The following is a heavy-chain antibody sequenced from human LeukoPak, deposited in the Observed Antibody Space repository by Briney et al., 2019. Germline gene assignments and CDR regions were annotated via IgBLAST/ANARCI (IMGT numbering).Heavy chain of an antibody. CDR1: GFTFSSYW. CDR3: AREPTYSSSWYTSCDY. D-gene: IGHD6-13*01. Sequence: GSLRLSCVASGFTFSSYWMNWVRQAPGKGLEYVANIKQDGSEKYYVDSMKGRFTISRDNAKNSLYLQIDSLRAEDTAVYYCAREPTYSSSWYTSCDYWGQGTLVTVSS. V-gene: IGHV3-7*01. CDR2: IKQDGSEK. J-gene: IGHJ4*02.